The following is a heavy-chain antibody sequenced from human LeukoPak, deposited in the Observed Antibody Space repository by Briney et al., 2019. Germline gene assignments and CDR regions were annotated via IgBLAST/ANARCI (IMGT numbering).Heavy chain of an antibody. Sequence: PGGSLRLSCVASGFSFNNFGMSWVRQAPGKGLEWVSSISGTGGSTHYADSVKGRFTISRDTSKNTLYLQINSLRVEDTAVYYCIVFGDSNHWGQGTLVTVSS. CDR1: GFSFNNFG. D-gene: IGHD4-17*01. V-gene: IGHV3-23*01. CDR2: ISGTGGST. CDR3: IVFGDSNH. J-gene: IGHJ5*02.